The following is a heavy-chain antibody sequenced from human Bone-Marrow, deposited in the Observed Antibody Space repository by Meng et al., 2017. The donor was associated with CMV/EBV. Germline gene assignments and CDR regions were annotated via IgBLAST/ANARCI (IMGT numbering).Heavy chain of an antibody. Sequence: GESLKISCAASGFTFSSYAMSWVRQAPGKGLEWVSAISGSGGSTYYADSVKGRFTISRDNSKNTLYLQMNSLRAEDTAVYYCAKDLLGITGTTVPFDYWGQGTLVTVPS. CDR3: AKDLLGITGTTVPFDY. V-gene: IGHV3-23*01. CDR1: GFTFSSYA. D-gene: IGHD1-7*01. CDR2: ISGSGGST. J-gene: IGHJ4*02.